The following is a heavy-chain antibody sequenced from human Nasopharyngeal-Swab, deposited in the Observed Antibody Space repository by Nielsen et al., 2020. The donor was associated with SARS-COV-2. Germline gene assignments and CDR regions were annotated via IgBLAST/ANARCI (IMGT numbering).Heavy chain of an antibody. Sequence: LSLTCAASGFTFSSYGMHWVRQAPGKGLEWVAVISYDGSKKYYADSVKGRFTISRDNSKNTLYLQMNSLRAEDTAVYYCAKVVAPYYYYYYGMDVWGQGTTVTVSS. D-gene: IGHD5-12*01. CDR1: GFTFSSYG. V-gene: IGHV3-30*18. CDR3: AKVVAPYYYYYYGMDV. CDR2: ISYDGSKK. J-gene: IGHJ6*02.